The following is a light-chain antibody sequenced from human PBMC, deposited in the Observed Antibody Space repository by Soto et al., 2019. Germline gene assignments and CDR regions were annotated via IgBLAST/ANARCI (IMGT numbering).Light chain of an antibody. CDR2: DSS. Sequence: IQMTQSPSSLSASVGDRITITCRASHFISGFLNWYQQRPGKPPKLLIHDSSSLQGGVPSRFSGSGYGTDFSPTISNLQPEDFATYYCQQSFSPPITSGQGTRLEIK. CDR1: HFISGF. J-gene: IGKJ5*01. CDR3: QQSFSPPIT. V-gene: IGKV1-39*01.